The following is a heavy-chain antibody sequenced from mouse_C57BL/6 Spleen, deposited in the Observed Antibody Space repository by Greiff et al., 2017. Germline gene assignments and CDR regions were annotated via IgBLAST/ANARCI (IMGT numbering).Heavy chain of an antibody. D-gene: IGHD2-2*01. J-gene: IGHJ2*01. CDR1: GYTFTSYW. CDR2: IYPGSGST. Sequence: QVQLQQPGAELVKPGASVKMSCKASGYTFTSYWITWVKQRPGQGLEWLGDIYPGSGSTNYNEKFKSKATLTVDTSSSTAYMQLSSLTSEDSAVYYGARSGGYDGDYFDYWGQGTTLTVSS. CDR3: ARSGGYDGDYFDY. V-gene: IGHV1-55*01.